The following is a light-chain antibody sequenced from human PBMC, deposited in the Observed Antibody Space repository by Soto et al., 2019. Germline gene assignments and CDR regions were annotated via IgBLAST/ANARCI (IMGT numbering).Light chain of an antibody. Sequence: DIQMTQSPSTLSASVGDRVIITCRASESISNCLAWYQLKPGRAPKLLIYEASSLQSGVPSRFSGSGSGTEFTLTISSLQPDDFATYYCQQYSSYSQYTFGQGTKLEIK. J-gene: IGKJ2*01. V-gene: IGKV1-5*03. CDR1: ESISNC. CDR3: QQYSSYSQYT. CDR2: EAS.